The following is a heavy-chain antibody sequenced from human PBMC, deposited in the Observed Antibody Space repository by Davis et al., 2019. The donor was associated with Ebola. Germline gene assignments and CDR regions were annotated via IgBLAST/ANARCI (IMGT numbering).Heavy chain of an antibody. CDR3: ARDSGWYRFDY. Sequence: PGGSLRLSCVASGFTFSNYWMTWVRQAPGKGLEWVANIRQDGSAKYSVDSVKGRFTMSSDNAKNSLYLQMNSLRAEDTAVYYCARDSGWYRFDYWGQGTLVTVSS. CDR1: GFTFSNYW. V-gene: IGHV3-7*01. D-gene: IGHD6-19*01. CDR2: IRQDGSAK. J-gene: IGHJ4*02.